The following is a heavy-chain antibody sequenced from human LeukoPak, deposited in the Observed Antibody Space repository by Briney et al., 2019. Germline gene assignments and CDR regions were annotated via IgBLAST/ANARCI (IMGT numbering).Heavy chain of an antibody. J-gene: IGHJ4*02. CDR1: GGSISSGSYY. D-gene: IGHD4/OR15-4a*01. Sequence: PSETLSLTCTVSGGSISSGSYYWSWIRQPAGKGLEWIGRIYTSGSTNYNPSLKSRVTISVDTSKNQFSLKLSSVTAADTAVYYCARAGRGVLSNFDYWGQGTQVTVSS. V-gene: IGHV4-61*02. CDR2: IYTSGST. CDR3: ARAGRGVLSNFDY.